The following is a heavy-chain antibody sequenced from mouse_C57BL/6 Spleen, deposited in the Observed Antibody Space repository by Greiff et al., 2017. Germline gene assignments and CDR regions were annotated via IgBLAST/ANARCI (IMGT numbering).Heavy chain of an antibody. Sequence: QVQLQQSGAELAKPGASVKLSCKASGYTFTSYWMHWVKQRPGQGLEWIGYINPSSGYTKYNQKFKDKATLTAEKSSSTASMQLSSLTYEDSAVYFCVRMGGYDGYCLDYWGQGTTLTVSS. V-gene: IGHV1-7*01. D-gene: IGHD2-3*01. CDR1: GYTFTSYW. CDR3: VRMGGYDGYCLDY. CDR2: INPSSGYT. J-gene: IGHJ2*01.